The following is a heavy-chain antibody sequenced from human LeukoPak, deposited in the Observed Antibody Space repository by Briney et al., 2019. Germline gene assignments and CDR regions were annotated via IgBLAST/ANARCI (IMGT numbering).Heavy chain of an antibody. CDR1: GGSFSGYY. J-gene: IGHJ4*02. CDR2: INHSGST. V-gene: IGHV4-34*01. Sequence: PSETLSLTCAVYGGSFSGYYWSWIRQPPGKGLEWIGEINHSGSTNYNPSLKSRVTISVDTSKNQFSLKLSSVTAADTAVYYCARDPVGSVVTEQSDYWGQGTLVTVSS. CDR3: ARDPVGSVVTEQSDY. D-gene: IGHD4-23*01.